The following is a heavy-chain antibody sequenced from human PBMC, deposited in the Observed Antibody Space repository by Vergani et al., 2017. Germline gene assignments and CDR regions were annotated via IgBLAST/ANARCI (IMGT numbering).Heavy chain of an antibody. V-gene: IGHV4-31*03. CDR3: ARMGGYDDGDAFRIGYFDS. Sequence: QLHLQESGPGLVKPSETLSLTCSVSGDSISSGDYYWNWMRQHPGKGLEWIWYIYSTGSTHHNPSLRRRINMSVDTSKNQFSLKLNSVTAADTAVYYCARMGGYDDGDAFRIGYFDSWGPGILVTVSS. J-gene: IGHJ4*02. CDR2: IYSTGST. CDR1: GDSISSGDYY. D-gene: IGHD3-16*01.